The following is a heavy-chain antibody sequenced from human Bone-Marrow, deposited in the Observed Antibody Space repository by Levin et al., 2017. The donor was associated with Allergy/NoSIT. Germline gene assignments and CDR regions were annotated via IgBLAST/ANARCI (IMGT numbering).Heavy chain of an antibody. V-gene: IGHV1-46*03. Sequence: ASVKVSCKASGYILSTYWMHWVRQGPGEGLEWMGVINPASGSASYPQNFRGRVTMTRDTSTNTVYMEINSLRSDDTAVYFCARGEGWLPKFDFWGQGTLVAVSS. J-gene: IGHJ4*02. CDR3: ARGEGWLPKFDF. CDR1: GYILSTYW. CDR2: INPASGSA. D-gene: IGHD6-19*01.